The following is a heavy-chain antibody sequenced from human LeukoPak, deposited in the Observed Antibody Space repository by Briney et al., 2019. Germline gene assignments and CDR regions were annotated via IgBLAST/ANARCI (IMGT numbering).Heavy chain of an antibody. Sequence: SVKVSCKASGGTFSSYAISWVRQAPGQGLEWMGRIIPIFGTANYAQKFQGRVTITTDESTSTAYMELSSLRSEDTAVYYCARQAGYSSSWYVGWFDPWGQGSLVTVSS. CDR2: IIPIFGTA. J-gene: IGHJ5*02. D-gene: IGHD6-13*01. V-gene: IGHV1-69*05. CDR1: GGTFSSYA. CDR3: ARQAGYSSSWYVGWFDP.